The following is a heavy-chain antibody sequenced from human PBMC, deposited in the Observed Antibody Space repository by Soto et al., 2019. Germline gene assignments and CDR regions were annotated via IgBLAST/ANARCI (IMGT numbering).Heavy chain of an antibody. Sequence: PGESLKISCKGSGYSFTSYWIGWVHQMPGKGLEWMGIIYPGDSDTRYSPSFQGQVTISADKSISTAYLQWSSLKASDTAMYYCGSGSYPEYYYYYGMDVWGQGTTVTVSS. D-gene: IGHD3-10*01. CDR1: GYSFTSYW. V-gene: IGHV5-51*07. CDR3: GSGSYPEYYYYYGMDV. CDR2: IYPGDSDT. J-gene: IGHJ6*02.